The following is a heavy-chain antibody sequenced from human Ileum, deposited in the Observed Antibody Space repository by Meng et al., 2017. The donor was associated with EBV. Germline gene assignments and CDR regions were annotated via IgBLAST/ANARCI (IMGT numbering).Heavy chain of an antibody. CDR1: HYTFTGYG. V-gene: IGHV1-18*01. Sequence: QVQVVQSGAEVKRPXASVKVXCKASHYTFTGYGVGWFRQAPGQGLEWMAWLGAHDGNTSHAPRFQGRVTMTTDTSTSTAYMELRSLRSDDTAVYYCAASSSSWYQNWFDPWGQGTMVTVSS. CDR2: LGAHDGNT. CDR3: AASSSSWYQNWFDP. J-gene: IGHJ5*02. D-gene: IGHD6-13*01.